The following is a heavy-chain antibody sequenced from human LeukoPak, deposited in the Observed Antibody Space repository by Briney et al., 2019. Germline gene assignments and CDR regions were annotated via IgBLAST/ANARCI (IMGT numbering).Heavy chain of an antibody. J-gene: IGHJ4*02. D-gene: IGHD6-19*01. CDR2: IYYSGST. Sequence: SETLSLTCTVSGGSISSYYWSWIRQPPGKGLEWIGYIYYSGSTNYNPSLKSRVTISVDTSKNQFSLKLSSVTAADTAVYYCAREGYSGGWYYDYWGQGTLVTVSS. V-gene: IGHV4-59*01. CDR1: GGSISSYY. CDR3: AREGYSGGWYYDY.